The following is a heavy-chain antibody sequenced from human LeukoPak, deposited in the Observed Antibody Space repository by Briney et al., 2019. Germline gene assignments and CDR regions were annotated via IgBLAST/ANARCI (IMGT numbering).Heavy chain of an antibody. Sequence: PGGSLRLSCAASGFTFSSYSMNWVRQAPGKGLEWVSSISSSSSYIYYADSVKGRFTISRDNAKNSLYLQMNSLRAEDTAVYYCARDFEQWLNNWFDPWGQGTLVTVSS. CDR1: GFTFSSYS. D-gene: IGHD6-19*01. CDR3: ARDFEQWLNNWFDP. V-gene: IGHV3-21*01. CDR2: ISSSSSYI. J-gene: IGHJ5*02.